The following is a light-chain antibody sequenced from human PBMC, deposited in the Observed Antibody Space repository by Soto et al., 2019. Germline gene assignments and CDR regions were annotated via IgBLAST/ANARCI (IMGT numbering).Light chain of an antibody. CDR2: EVS. CDR3: CSYAGSRVYV. J-gene: IGLJ1*01. CDR1: SSDVGSYNL. Sequence: QSVLTQPASVSXSPGQSITISCTGTSSDVGSYNLVSWYQQHPGKAPKLMIYEVSKRPSGVSNRFSGSKSGNTASLTISGLQAEDEADYYCCSYAGSRVYVFGTGTKVTVL. V-gene: IGLV2-23*02.